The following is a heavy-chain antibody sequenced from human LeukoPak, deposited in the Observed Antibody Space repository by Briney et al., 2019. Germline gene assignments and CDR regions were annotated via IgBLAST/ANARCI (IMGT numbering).Heavy chain of an antibody. CDR2: INHSGST. V-gene: IGHV4-34*01. D-gene: IGHD1-14*01. J-gene: IGHJ6*03. CDR3: ASRVYEPLYYYMDV. CDR1: GGSFSGYY. Sequence: SETLSLTCAVYGGSFSGYYWSWIRQPPGKGLEWIGEINHSGSTNYNPSLKSRVTISVDTSKNQFSLKLSSVTAADTAVYYCASRVYEPLYYYMDVWGKGTTVTVSS.